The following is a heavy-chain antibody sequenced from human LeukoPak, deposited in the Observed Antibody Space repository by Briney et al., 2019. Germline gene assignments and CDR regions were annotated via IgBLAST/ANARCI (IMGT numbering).Heavy chain of an antibody. Sequence: GASVKVSCKASGYTLTSYDINWVRQATGQGLEWMGWMNPNSGNTGYAQKFQGRVTMTRNTSISTAYMELSSLRSEDTAVYYCARGRGSSWYVRVLGYWGQGTLVTVSS. CDR3: ARGRGSSWYVRVLGY. J-gene: IGHJ4*02. V-gene: IGHV1-8*01. D-gene: IGHD6-13*01. CDR2: MNPNSGNT. CDR1: GYTLTSYD.